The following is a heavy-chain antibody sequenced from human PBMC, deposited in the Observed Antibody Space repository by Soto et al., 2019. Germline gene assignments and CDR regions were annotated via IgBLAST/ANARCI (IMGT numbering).Heavy chain of an antibody. CDR2: IYYDGNT. CDR1: GDSISSNSHY. CDR3: ARVSSMVDTAMAPYYYYGMDV. V-gene: IGHV4-39*01. J-gene: IGHJ6*02. D-gene: IGHD5-18*01. Sequence: SETLSLTCTVSGDSISSNSHYWGWIRQPPGKGLESIANIYYDGNTYYNPSLKSRVTISLDTSKNQFSLRLNSVTAADTAVYYCARVSSMVDTAMAPYYYYGMDVWGQGTTVTVSS.